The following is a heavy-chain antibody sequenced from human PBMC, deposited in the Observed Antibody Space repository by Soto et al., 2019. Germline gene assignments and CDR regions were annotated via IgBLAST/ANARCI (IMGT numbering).Heavy chain of an antibody. D-gene: IGHD2-8*01. Sequence: ASVKVSCKATGDTFNTYGITWVRQAPGQGLEWMGWVSPYKDDTKYSQRLQGRVTMTIDTPTSTAYMELRSLRSDDTAEYYCARGGLFTTNWYGNWLDPWGQGTRVTVSS. CDR3: ARGGLFTTNWYGNWLDP. CDR1: GDTFNTYG. V-gene: IGHV1-18*01. J-gene: IGHJ5*02. CDR2: VSPYKDDT.